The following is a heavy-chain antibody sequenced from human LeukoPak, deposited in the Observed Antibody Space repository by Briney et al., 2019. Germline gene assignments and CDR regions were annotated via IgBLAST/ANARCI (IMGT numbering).Heavy chain of an antibody. CDR1: GFSFSTYR. CDR2: INQDGSIR. Sequence: GGSLRLSCAASGFSFSTYRMSWVRQAPGKGLEWVANINQDGSIRYYVDSVKGRFTISRDDAKNSLHLQMNSQRAEDTAVYYCVRDRRYCGSTDCVGLFDYWGQGTLVTVSS. CDR3: VRDRRYCGSTDCVGLFDY. J-gene: IGHJ4*02. D-gene: IGHD2-2*01. V-gene: IGHV3-7*01.